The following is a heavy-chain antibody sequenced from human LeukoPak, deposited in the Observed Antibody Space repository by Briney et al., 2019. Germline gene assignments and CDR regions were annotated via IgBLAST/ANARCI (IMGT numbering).Heavy chain of an antibody. CDR3: ARDLVGATYDAFDI. J-gene: IGHJ3*02. CDR1: GGTFSSYA. V-gene: IGHV1-69*06. D-gene: IGHD1-26*01. CDR2: IIPIFGTA. Sequence: SVKVSCKASGGTFSSYAISWVRQAPGQGLEWMGGIIPIFGTANYAQKFQGRVTITADKSTNTAYMELSSLRSEDTAVYYCARDLVGATYDAFDIWGQGTMVTVSS.